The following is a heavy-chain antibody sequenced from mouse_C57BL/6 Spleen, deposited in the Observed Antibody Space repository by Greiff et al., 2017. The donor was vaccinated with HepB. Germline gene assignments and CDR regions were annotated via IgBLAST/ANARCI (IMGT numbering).Heavy chain of an antibody. CDR2: ISDGGSYT. CDR3: ARGGAYYDYDAGYFDV. J-gene: IGHJ1*03. CDR1: GFTFSSYA. D-gene: IGHD2-4*01. Sequence: EVKLMESGGGLVKPGGSLKLSCAASGFTFSSYAMSWVRQTPEKRLEWVATISDGGSYTYYPDNVKGRFTISRDNAKNNLYLQMSHLKSEDTAMYYCARGGAYYDYDAGYFDVWGTGTTVTVSS. V-gene: IGHV5-4*03.